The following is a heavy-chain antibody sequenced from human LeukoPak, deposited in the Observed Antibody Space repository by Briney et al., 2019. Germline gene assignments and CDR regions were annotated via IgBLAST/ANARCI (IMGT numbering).Heavy chain of an antibody. D-gene: IGHD1-26*01. CDR1: GFTFTNYW. CDR3: TRTYRNTLAEYFQH. V-gene: IGHV3-74*01. CDR2: NNGDGTNI. J-gene: IGHJ1*01. Sequence: PAGGSLRLSCAASGFTFTNYWVHWVRQAPGKGLLWVSHNNGDGTNINYADSVKGRFTMSRDNAKNTVYLQMNSLRAEDTAVYYCTRTYRNTLAEYFQHWGQGTLVTVSS.